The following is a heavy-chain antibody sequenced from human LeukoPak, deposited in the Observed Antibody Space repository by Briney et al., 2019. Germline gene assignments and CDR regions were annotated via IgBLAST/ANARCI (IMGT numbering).Heavy chain of an antibody. V-gene: IGHV4-34*01. CDR3: ASLGYCSSTSCWGETDAFDI. D-gene: IGHD2-2*01. Sequence: SETLSLTCAVHGGSFSPYYRSWIRQSPGKGLEWIGEINHSGSTNYNPSLKSRVTISVDMPKNQFSLKLSSVTAADTAVYYCASLGYCSSTSCWGETDAFDIWGQGTMVTVSS. CDR2: INHSGST. CDR1: GGSFSPYY. J-gene: IGHJ3*02.